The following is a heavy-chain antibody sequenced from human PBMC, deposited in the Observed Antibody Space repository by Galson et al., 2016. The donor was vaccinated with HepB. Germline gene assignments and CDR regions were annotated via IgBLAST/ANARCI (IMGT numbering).Heavy chain of an antibody. J-gene: IGHJ6*03. V-gene: IGHV3-11*06. CDR3: ARRNTGVVPAAVPYFYYYMDV. Sequence: SLRLSCAASGFTFSDYYMSWIRQAPGKGLEWVSYITSSSSYTNYAASVKGRFTISRDNAKNSLYLQMNSLRAEDTAVYYCARRNTGVVPAAVPYFYYYMDVWGKGTTVTVSS. CDR1: GFTFSDYY. D-gene: IGHD2-2*01. CDR2: ITSSSSYT.